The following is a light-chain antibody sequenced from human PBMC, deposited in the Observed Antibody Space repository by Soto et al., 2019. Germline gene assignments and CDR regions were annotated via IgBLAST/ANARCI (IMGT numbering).Light chain of an antibody. Sequence: EIVMTQSPATLSVSPGERATLSCRASQSVSSNLAWYQQKPGQAPRLLIYGASTRATGIPARFSGSGYGTDFTLTISSLQPDDFATYYCQQYNSYPITFGQGTRLEIK. CDR3: QQYNSYPIT. V-gene: IGKV3-15*01. CDR2: GAS. J-gene: IGKJ5*01. CDR1: QSVSSN.